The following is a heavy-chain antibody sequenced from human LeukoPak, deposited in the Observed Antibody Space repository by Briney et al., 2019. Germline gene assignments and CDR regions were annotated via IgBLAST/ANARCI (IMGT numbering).Heavy chain of an antibody. V-gene: IGHV3-21*01. CDR3: ARAEGSDYYYYYMDV. J-gene: IGHJ6*03. CDR2: ISSSSSYI. CDR1: GFTFSSYS. Sequence: PGGSLRLSCAASGFTFSSYSMNWVRQAPGKGLEWVSSISSSSSYIYYADSVKGRFTISRDNAKNSLYLQMNSLRAEDTAVYYCARAEGSDYYYYYMDVWGKGTTVTVSS.